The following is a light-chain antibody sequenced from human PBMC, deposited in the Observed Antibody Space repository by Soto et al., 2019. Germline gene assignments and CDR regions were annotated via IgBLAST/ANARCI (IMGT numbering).Light chain of an antibody. CDR2: GAS. CDR3: QQLNSYLFT. V-gene: IGKV3-15*01. CDR1: QSVSSN. J-gene: IGKJ5*01. Sequence: EIVMTQSPATLSVSPGERATLSCRASQSVSSNLAWYQQKPGQAPRLLMYGASTRATGIPARFSGSGSGTEFTLTISSLQSEDFATYYCQQLNSYLFTFGQGTRLEIK.